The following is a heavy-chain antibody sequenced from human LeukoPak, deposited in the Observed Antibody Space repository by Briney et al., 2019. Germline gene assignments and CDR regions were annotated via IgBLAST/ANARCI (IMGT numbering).Heavy chain of an antibody. J-gene: IGHJ4*02. Sequence: SETLSLIYSLSGRFIRSNYWSWFRQPPRKGRAWMVYVYYSQCTTYNPPLTRRFTLQVDTSMTQLFLKLTAVTAADTPGCAFATHRSTSGYVDSWGQGTLVTVSS. V-gene: IGHV4-59*08. CDR2: VYYSQCT. D-gene: IGHD3-22*01. CDR1: GRFIRSNY. CDR3: ATHRSTSGYVDS.